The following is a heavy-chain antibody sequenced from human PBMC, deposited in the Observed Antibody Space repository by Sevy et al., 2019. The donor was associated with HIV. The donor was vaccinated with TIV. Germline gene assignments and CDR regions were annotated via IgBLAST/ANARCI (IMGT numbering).Heavy chain of an antibody. CDR2: ISPMNGDT. D-gene: IGHD2-15*01. J-gene: IGHJ4*02. CDR1: GYTFTGYY. V-gene: IGHV1-2*06. Sequence: ASVKVSCKASGYTFTGYYIHWVRQAPGQGLEWMGRISPMNGDTDYAQKFQGSVTMTRDTSISAAYLDVTRLRSDDTATYYCARAYCSDGSCYEGAYWGQGTLVTVSS. CDR3: ARAYCSDGSCYEGAY.